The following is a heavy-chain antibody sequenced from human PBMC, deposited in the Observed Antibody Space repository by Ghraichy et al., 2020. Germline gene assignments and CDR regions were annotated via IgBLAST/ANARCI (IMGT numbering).Heavy chain of an antibody. CDR2: ISGSGGSP. CDR3: ARKAPVPDY. D-gene: IGHD6-6*01. J-gene: IGHJ4*02. CDR1: GFTFSSYG. Sequence: WGSLRLSCAASGFTFSSYGMSWIRQAPGKGLEWVSAISGSGGSPYYADSVKGRFTISRDNSKNTLYLQMNSLRADDTAVYYCARKAPVPDYWGQGTLVTVSS. V-gene: IGHV3-23*01.